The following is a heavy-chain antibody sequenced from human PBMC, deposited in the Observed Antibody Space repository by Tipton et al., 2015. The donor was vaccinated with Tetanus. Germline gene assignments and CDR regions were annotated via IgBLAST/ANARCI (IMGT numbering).Heavy chain of an antibody. CDR3: ARDHYYYDSSGQNYYFDY. CDR2: IYSGGST. CDR1: GFTVSSNY. Sequence: SLRLSCAASGFTVSSNYMSWVRQAPGKGLEWVSVIYSGGSTYYADSVKGRFTISRDNSKNTLYLQMNSLRAEDTAVYYCARDHYYYDSSGQNYYFDYWGQGTLGTVSS. J-gene: IGHJ4*02. D-gene: IGHD3-22*01. V-gene: IGHV3-66*01.